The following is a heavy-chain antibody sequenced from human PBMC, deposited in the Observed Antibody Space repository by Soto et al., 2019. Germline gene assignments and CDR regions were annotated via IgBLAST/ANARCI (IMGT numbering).Heavy chain of an antibody. Sequence: SETLSLTCTVSGGSISNYYWSWIRQPPGKGLEWIGYIYYSGSTNYNPSLKSRVTISVDTSKNQFSLKLSSVTAADTAVYYCAREHRNFGDYHLDYWGQGTLVTVSS. V-gene: IGHV4-59*01. J-gene: IGHJ4*02. D-gene: IGHD4-17*01. CDR2: IYYSGST. CDR1: GGSISNYY. CDR3: AREHRNFGDYHLDY.